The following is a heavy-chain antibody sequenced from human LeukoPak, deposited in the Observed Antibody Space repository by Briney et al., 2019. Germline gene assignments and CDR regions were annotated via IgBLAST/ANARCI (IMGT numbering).Heavy chain of an antibody. D-gene: IGHD7-27*01. Sequence: GGSLRLSCAASGFTFSTYWMSWVRQAPGKGLEWVANIKHDGSEKYYVDSMKGRFTISRDNAKNSLYLQMNSLRAEDTAVYYCARENWAPYYWGQGTLVTVSS. CDR3: ARENWAPYY. J-gene: IGHJ4*02. CDR2: IKHDGSEK. CDR1: GFTFSTYW. V-gene: IGHV3-7*01.